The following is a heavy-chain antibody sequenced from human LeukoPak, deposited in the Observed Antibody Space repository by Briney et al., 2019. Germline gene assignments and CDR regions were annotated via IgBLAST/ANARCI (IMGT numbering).Heavy chain of an antibody. V-gene: IGHV3-30*02. CDR1: GFTFSSYG. D-gene: IGHD3-22*01. CDR2: IRYDGSDK. Sequence: GGSLRLSCAASGFTFSSYGMHWVRQAPGKGLEWLAFIRYDGSDKYYADSVKGRFTLSRDNSKNTLYLQMNSLRAEDTAVYYCAKSYYYESNGYYPIDYWGQGTLVTVSS. J-gene: IGHJ4*02. CDR3: AKSYYYESNGYYPIDY.